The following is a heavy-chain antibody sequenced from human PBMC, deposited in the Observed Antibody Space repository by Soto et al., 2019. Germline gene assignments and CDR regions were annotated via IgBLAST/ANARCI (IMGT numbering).Heavy chain of an antibody. Sequence: GGSLRLSCLASGFIFSNYGMHWVRQAPGKGLEWVAVIWYDGNNKYYADSVKGRFTISRDNSKNTVYLQMNSLRVEDTAAYYCARGEGAYYNWFDPWGQGTLVTVSS. V-gene: IGHV3-33*01. CDR2: IWYDGNNK. J-gene: IGHJ5*02. CDR1: GFIFSNYG. D-gene: IGHD1-26*01. CDR3: ARGEGAYYNWFDP.